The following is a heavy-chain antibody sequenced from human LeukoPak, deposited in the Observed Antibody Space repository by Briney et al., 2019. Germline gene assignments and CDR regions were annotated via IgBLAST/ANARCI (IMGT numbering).Heavy chain of an antibody. V-gene: IGHV3-30*01. CDR1: GFPFSSYA. CDR3: ARDLSELEGPFDY. Sequence: PGRSLRLSCAASGFPFSSYAMHWVRQAPGKGLEWVAVISYDGSNKYYADSVKGRFTISRDNSKNTLYLQMNSLRAEDTAVYYCARDLSELEGPFDYWGQGTLVTVSS. D-gene: IGHD1-1*01. J-gene: IGHJ4*02. CDR2: ISYDGSNK.